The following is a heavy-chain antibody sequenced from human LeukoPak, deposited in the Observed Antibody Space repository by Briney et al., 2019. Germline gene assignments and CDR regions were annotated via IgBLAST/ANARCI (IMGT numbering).Heavy chain of an antibody. J-gene: IGHJ4*02. CDR2: ISSSSSYI. CDR1: GFTFSSYS. V-gene: IGHV3-21*01. D-gene: IGHD5-24*01. Sequence: GGSLRLSCAASGFTFSSYSMNWVRQAPGKGLEWVSSISSSSSYIYCADSVKGRFTISRDNAKNSLYLQMNSLRAEDTAVYYCARDREGYNLSYFDYGGQGPLATV. CDR3: ARDREGYNLSYFDY.